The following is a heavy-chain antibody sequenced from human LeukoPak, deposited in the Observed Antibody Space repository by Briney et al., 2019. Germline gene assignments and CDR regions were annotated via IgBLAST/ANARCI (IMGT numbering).Heavy chain of an antibody. CDR1: GFTFSDHY. J-gene: IGHJ3*02. CDR2: TRNKANSYTT. Sequence: QPGGSLRLSCAVSGFTFSDHYMDWVRQAPGKGLEWVGRTRNKANSYTTEYAASVKGRFTISRDDSKNSLYLQMNSLKTEDTAVYYCARGGGYPNRAFDIWGQGTMVTVSS. D-gene: IGHD3-22*01. V-gene: IGHV3-72*01. CDR3: ARGGGYPNRAFDI.